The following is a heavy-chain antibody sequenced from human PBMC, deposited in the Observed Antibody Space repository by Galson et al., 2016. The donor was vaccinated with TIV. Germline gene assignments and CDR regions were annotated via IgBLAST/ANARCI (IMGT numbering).Heavy chain of an antibody. V-gene: IGHV5-51*03. CDR3: AKAPGVSSPSWGLYGDDYSMDV. D-gene: IGHD2-2*01. J-gene: IGHJ6*02. Sequence: QSGAEVKKPGESLKISCQGSGYPFTTYRIAWVRQVPGKGLEWMGVIYPGDSDTTYNPSFQGQVTISADKSIRTAYLQWTSLKASDTAVYYCAKAPGVSSPSWGLYGDDYSMDVWGRGTTVIVSS. CDR1: GYPFTTYR. CDR2: IYPGDSDT.